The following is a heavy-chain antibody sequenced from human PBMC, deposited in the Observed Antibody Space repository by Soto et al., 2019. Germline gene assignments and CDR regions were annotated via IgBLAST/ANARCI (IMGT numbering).Heavy chain of an antibody. J-gene: IGHJ6*03. CDR3: ATGSGTGTTSDYYYYYMDV. V-gene: IGHV1-24*01. D-gene: IGHD1-1*01. Sequence: ASVKVSCKVSGYTLTELSMHWVRQAPGKGLEWMGGFDPEDGETIYAQKFQGRVTMTEDTSTDTAYMELSSLRSEDTAVYYCATGSGTGTTSDYYYYYMDVWGKGTTVTVSS. CDR2: FDPEDGET. CDR1: GYTLTELS.